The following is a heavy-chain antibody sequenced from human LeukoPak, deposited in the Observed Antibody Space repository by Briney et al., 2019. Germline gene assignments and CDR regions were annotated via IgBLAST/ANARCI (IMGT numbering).Heavy chain of an antibody. Sequence: GGSLRLSCAASGFTFSSYWMSWARQAPGKGLECVANIKQDGSEKYYVDSVKGRFTISRDNAKNSLYLQMNSLRAEDTAVYYCARNTGYSYGYFDYWGQGTLVTVSS. J-gene: IGHJ4*02. CDR3: ARNTGYSYGYFDY. D-gene: IGHD5-18*01. V-gene: IGHV3-7*01. CDR1: GFTFSSYW. CDR2: IKQDGSEK.